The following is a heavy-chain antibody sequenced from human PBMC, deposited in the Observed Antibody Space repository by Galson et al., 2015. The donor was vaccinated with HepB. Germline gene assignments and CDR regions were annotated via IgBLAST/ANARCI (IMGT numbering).Heavy chain of an antibody. Sequence: LRLSCAASGFTFSSYWMSWVRQAPGKGLEWVANIKQDGSEKYYVDSVKGRFTISRDNAKNSLYLQMNSLRAEDTAVYYCARGVDTSGEQVLYWGQGTLVTVSS. D-gene: IGHD7-27*01. V-gene: IGHV3-7*03. CDR3: ARGVDTSGEQVLY. CDR1: GFTFSSYW. CDR2: IKQDGSEK. J-gene: IGHJ4*02.